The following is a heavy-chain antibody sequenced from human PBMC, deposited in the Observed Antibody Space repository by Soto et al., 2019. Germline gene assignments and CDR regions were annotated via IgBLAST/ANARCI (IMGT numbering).Heavy chain of an antibody. CDR2: ISSSSSTI. CDR3: ARESYVWGSYRYGFDY. D-gene: IGHD3-16*02. Sequence: SLRLSCAASGFTFSSYSMNWVRQAPGKGLEWVSYISSSSSTIYYADSVKGRFTISRDNAKNSLYLQMNSLRDEDTAVYYCARESYVWGSYRYGFDYWGQGTLVTVSS. CDR1: GFTFSSYS. V-gene: IGHV3-48*02. J-gene: IGHJ4*02.